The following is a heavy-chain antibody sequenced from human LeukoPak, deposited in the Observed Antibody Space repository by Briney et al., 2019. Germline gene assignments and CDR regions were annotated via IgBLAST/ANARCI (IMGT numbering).Heavy chain of an antibody. Sequence: SETLSLTCAVYGGSFSGYYWSWLRQPPGKGLGWIGEINHSGSTNYNPSLKSRVTISVDTSKNQFSLKLSSVTAADTAVYYCARGLGDYFLGYFDYWGQGTLVTVSS. CDR2: INHSGST. V-gene: IGHV4-34*01. CDR3: ARGLGDYFLGYFDY. CDR1: GGSFSGYY. J-gene: IGHJ4*02. D-gene: IGHD4-17*01.